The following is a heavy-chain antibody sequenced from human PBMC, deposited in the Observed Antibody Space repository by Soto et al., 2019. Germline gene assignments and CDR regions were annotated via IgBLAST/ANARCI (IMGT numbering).Heavy chain of an antibody. CDR2: ITSHSVYI. J-gene: IGHJ6*02. V-gene: IGHV3-21*01. CDR3: AREGSVSSSDYYAYYYGMDV. Sequence: PGGSLRLSCEASGFAFDVQSMNWVRQVPGRGLEWVASITSHSVYIWYADSVRGRFTISRDNAKNSLYLQMNSLRGEDTAVYYCAREGSVSSSDYYAYYYGMDVWGQGTTVTVSS. CDR1: GFAFDVQS. D-gene: IGHD3-10*01.